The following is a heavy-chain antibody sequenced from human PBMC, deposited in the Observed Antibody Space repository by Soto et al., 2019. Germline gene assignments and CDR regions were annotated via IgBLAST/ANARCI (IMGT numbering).Heavy chain of an antibody. CDR3: ARKFWSGPHDAFDI. D-gene: IGHD3-3*01. CDR1: GGTFSSYA. CDR2: IIPIFGTA. V-gene: IGHV1-69*13. J-gene: IGHJ3*02. Sequence: ASVKVSCKASGGTFSSYAISWVRQAPGQGLEWMGGIIPIFGTANYAQKFQGRVTITAGESTSTAYTELSSLRSEDTAVYYCARKFWSGPHDAFDIWGQGTMVT.